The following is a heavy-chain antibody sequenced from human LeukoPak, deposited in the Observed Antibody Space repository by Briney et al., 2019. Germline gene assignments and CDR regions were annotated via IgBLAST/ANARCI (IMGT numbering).Heavy chain of an antibody. D-gene: IGHD2-15*01. CDR3: AREFHCSGGSCYSDYYYGMDV. CDR1: GFTFSSYE. Sequence: GGSLRLSGAASGFTFSSYEMNWVRQAPGKGLEWVSYISSSGSTIYYADSVKGRFTISRDNAKNSLYLQMNSLRAEDTAVYYCAREFHCSGGSCYSDYYYGMDVWGQGTTVTVSS. V-gene: IGHV3-48*03. CDR2: ISSSGSTI. J-gene: IGHJ6*02.